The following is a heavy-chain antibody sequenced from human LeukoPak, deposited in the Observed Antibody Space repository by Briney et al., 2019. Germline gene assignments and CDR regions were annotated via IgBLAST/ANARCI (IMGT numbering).Heavy chain of an antibody. D-gene: IGHD3-22*01. Sequence: HTGGSLRLSCAASGFTFCSFGMHWVRQPPGKGLEWVAVVWSDGSTKYYTDSVKGRFSISTDTSKNTLYLQMNSLRAEDTAVYYCAKGGEADSSGYYFDYWGQGTLVTVSS. J-gene: IGHJ4*02. V-gene: IGHV3-33*03. CDR1: GFTFCSFG. CDR2: VWSDGSTK. CDR3: AKGGEADSSGYYFDY.